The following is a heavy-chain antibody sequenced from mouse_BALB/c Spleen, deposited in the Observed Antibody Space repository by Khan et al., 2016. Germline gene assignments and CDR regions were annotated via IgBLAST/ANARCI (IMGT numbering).Heavy chain of an antibody. CDR3: ARGCLSWCAY. J-gene: IGHJ3*01. V-gene: IGHV3-1*02. CDR1: GYSITSGYS. Sequence: EGQLQESGPDLVKPSQSLSLTCTVTGYSITSGYSWHWIRQFPGNKLEWMGFIPYSGSTYYDPSLKSRISITRDTSKPQFFLQLTSVTTEDTATHCCARGCLSWCAYWGQGTRVTVSA. CDR2: IPYSGST. D-gene: IGHD6-1*01.